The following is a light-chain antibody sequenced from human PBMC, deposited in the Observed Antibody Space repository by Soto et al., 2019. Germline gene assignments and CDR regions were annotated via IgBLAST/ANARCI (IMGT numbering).Light chain of an antibody. Sequence: DIQMTQSPSTLSASVGDRVTITCRASQNINSWLAWYQQKPGKAPNLLIYDASSLHSGVPSRFTGSGFGTEFTLTISSLQPEDFATYYCQQYNTYSTFGQGTRLEIK. V-gene: IGKV1-5*01. J-gene: IGKJ5*01. CDR3: QQYNTYST. CDR2: DAS. CDR1: QNINSW.